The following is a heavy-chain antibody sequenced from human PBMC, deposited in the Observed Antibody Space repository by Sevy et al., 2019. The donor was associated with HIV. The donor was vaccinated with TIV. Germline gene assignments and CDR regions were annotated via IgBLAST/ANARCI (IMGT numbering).Heavy chain of an antibody. CDR1: GFTFSSYP. Sequence: GGSLRLSCAASGFTFSSYPMHWVRQAPGKGLEWVSFISFDGTDKYYADSVKGRFTITRDNSKNTLFLQMNSLRAEDTAFYFCVRETTMLPRGAFDFWGQGTMVTVSS. CDR2: ISFDGTDK. CDR3: VRETTMLPRGAFDF. D-gene: IGHD3-10*01. V-gene: IGHV3-30-3*01. J-gene: IGHJ3*01.